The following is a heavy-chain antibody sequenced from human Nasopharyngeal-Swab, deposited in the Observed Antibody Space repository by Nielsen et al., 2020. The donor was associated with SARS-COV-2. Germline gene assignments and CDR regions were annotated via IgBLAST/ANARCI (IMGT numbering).Heavy chain of an antibody. V-gene: IGHV3-15*01. CDR2: IKSKTDGGTT. CDR1: GFTFSNAW. J-gene: IGHJ4*02. Sequence: GESLKISCAASGFTFSNAWMSWVRQAPGKGLEWVGRIKSKTDGGTTDYAAPVKGRFTISRDDSKNTLYLQMNSLKTEDTAVYYCTTDRVYDYVWGSYRYNDYWGQGTLVTVSS. D-gene: IGHD3-16*02. CDR3: TTDRVYDYVWGSYRYNDY.